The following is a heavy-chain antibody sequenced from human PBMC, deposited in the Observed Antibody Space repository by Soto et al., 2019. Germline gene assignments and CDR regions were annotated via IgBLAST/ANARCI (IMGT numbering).Heavy chain of an antibody. D-gene: IGHD2-21*01. CDR3: TTDIWPYFQSDY. Sequence: VQLVESGGGFVKPGGSLRLSCAASGLTFSNVWMNWVRQAPGKGLEWVGHIKSKTDGGTTDYAAPVKGRFTISRDDSKNTLYLQMNSLKNDDTGVYYCTTDIWPYFQSDYWGQGTLVTVSP. CDR1: GLTFSNVW. V-gene: IGHV3-15*07. J-gene: IGHJ4*02. CDR2: IKSKTDGGTT.